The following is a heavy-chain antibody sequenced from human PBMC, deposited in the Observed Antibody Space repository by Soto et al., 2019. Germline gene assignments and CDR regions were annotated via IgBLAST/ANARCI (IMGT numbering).Heavy chain of an antibody. V-gene: IGHV1-69*13. CDR2: IVPIYGTR. D-gene: IGHD3-10*01. CDR3: ARDLDYYGSGSNYYYGMGV. CDR1: GGTFSRYA. J-gene: IGHJ6*02. Sequence: SVKVSCKASGGTFSRYAFSWVRQAPGQGLEWMGGIVPIYGTRGFAQKFQGRLTITADEPTRTAYMELSSLRSEDTAVYYCARDLDYYGSGSNYYYGMGVWGQGTTAPVSS.